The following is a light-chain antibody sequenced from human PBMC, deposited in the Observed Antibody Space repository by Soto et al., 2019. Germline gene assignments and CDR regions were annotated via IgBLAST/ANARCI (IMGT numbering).Light chain of an antibody. CDR2: DAS. Sequence: DIPMTQSPSTLSGSVEDRVTITCRASQSIGRWLAWYQQKPGKAPKLLIFDASTLENGVPARFSGSRSGPEFSLTISSLQPDDFATYYCQQYYSYWTFGQGTKVDIK. CDR3: QQYYSYWT. CDR1: QSIGRW. J-gene: IGKJ1*01. V-gene: IGKV1-5*01.